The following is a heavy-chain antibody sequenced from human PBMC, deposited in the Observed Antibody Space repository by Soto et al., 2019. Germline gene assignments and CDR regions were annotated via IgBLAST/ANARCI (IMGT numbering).Heavy chain of an antibody. J-gene: IGHJ6*02. CDR2: ISAHNGNT. D-gene: IGHD1-26*01. V-gene: IGHV1-18*01. CDR1: GYNFSSHG. Sequence: QAQLVQSGAEVKKPGASVKVSCKASGYNFSSHGISWVRQAPGQGLAWMGRISAHNGNTDYEQRLQGRVTMTTDTSPRTVYMELRSLRSADAAVYYCARVYILGAGSSYGMDVWGQGTTVNVSS. CDR3: ARVYILGAGSSYGMDV.